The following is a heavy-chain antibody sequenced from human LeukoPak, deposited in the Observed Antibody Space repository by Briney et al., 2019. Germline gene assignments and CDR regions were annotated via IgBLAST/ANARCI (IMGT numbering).Heavy chain of an antibody. CDR1: GFTFSSYG. CDR3: AKKHAVVREIGLYYFDS. CDR2: ITGSGGST. J-gene: IGHJ4*02. Sequence: GGSLRLSCAASGFTFSSYGMSWVRQAPGKGVEWVSSITGSGGSTYYADSVKGRFTISRYNSKNTLYLQLNSLRAEDTAIYYCAKKHAVVREIGLYYFDSWGQGTLVTVSS. V-gene: IGHV3-23*01. D-gene: IGHD2-15*01.